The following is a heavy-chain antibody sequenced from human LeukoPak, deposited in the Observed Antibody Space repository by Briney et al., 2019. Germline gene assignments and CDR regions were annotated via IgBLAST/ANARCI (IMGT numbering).Heavy chain of an antibody. D-gene: IGHD3-3*01. J-gene: IGHJ3*02. CDR1: GFTFSSYW. V-gene: IGHV3-74*01. CDR2: INNDGSDT. CDR3: ARDKSIEVLEWSNAFDI. Sequence: PGGSLRLSCTASGFTFSSYWMHWVRQAPGKGLVWVSYINNDGSDTSYADSVKGRFTISRDNSKNTLYLQMNSLRAEDTAVYYCARDKSIEVLEWSNAFDIWGQGTMVTVSS.